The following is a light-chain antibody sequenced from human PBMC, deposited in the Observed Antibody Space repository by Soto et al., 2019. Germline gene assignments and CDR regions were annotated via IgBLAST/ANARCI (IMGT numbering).Light chain of an antibody. CDR1: QSISIY. CDR2: GAS. J-gene: IGKJ5*01. V-gene: IGKV1-39*01. Sequence: DNQRTQYPTSLSAAKRVNVGSTCRTSQSISIYLNWYQLKPGKAPNLLMYGASYLKSGVPTRFSGSGSGTYFTLTIISLQPEDFAIYYRQQTYTTPEITFGQGTRLEIK. CDR3: QQTYTTPEIT.